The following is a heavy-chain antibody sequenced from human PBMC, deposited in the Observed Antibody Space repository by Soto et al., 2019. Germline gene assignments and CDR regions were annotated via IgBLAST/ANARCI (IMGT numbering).Heavy chain of an antibody. CDR3: ARAVTTMAGNWFDP. CDR2: MNAYNGNT. D-gene: IGHD3-3*01. Sequence: GASVKVSCKASGYPFPSSDINWVRQATGQGLEWMGWMNAYNGNTDYAQKLQGRVTMTTDTSINTAYMELRSLRSDDTAVYYCARAVTTMAGNWFDPWGQGTLVTVSS. V-gene: IGHV1-8*01. CDR1: GYPFPSSD. J-gene: IGHJ5*02.